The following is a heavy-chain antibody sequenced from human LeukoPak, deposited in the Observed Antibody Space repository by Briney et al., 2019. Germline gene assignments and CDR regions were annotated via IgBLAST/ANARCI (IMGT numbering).Heavy chain of an antibody. V-gene: IGHV3-48*01. CDR1: GFSFSSYS. CDR2: ISSSSSAI. J-gene: IGHJ4*02. D-gene: IGHD7-27*01. Sequence: GGSLRLSCAASGFSFSSYSMNWVRQAPGKGLEWVSYISSSSSAIYYTDSVKGRFTISGDNAKNSVYLQMNSLRAEDTAVYYCGTGDPRFDYWGQGILVTVSS. CDR3: GTGDPRFDY.